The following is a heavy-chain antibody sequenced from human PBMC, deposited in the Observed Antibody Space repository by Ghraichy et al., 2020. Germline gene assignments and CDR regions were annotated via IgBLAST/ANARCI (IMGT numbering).Heavy chain of an antibody. J-gene: IGHJ4*02. D-gene: IGHD1-20*01. Sequence: GESLNISCKGSGYSFTSYWITWVRQMPGKGLEWMGRIDPSDSYTNYSPSFQGHVTISADKSISTAYLQWSSLKASDTAIYYCARQYNWNPLPGYWGQGTLVTVSS. CDR3: ARQYNWNPLPGY. V-gene: IGHV5-10-1*01. CDR1: GYSFTSYW. CDR2: IDPSDSYT.